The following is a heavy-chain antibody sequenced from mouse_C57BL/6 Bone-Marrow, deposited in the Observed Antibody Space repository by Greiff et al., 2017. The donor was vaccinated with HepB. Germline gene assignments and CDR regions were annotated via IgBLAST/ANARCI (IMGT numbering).Heavy chain of an antibody. J-gene: IGHJ1*03. CDR1: GFNIKDYY. CDR3: ARSHFYYGSSLDWYFDV. V-gene: IGHV14-2*01. Sequence: EVKLMESGAELVKPGASVKLSCTASGFNIKDYYMHWVKQRTEQGLEWIGRIDPGDGETKYAPKFQGKATITADTSSNTAYLQLSSLTSEDTAVYYCARSHFYYGSSLDWYFDVWGTGTTVTVSS. D-gene: IGHD1-1*01. CDR2: IDPGDGET.